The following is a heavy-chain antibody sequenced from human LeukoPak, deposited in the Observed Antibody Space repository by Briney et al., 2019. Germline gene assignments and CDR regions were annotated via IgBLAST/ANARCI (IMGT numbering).Heavy chain of an antibody. V-gene: IGHV4-4*07. J-gene: IGHJ4*02. CDR3: ARDRGSSSWLTAPFDY. Sequence: SETLSLTYTVSGGSISSYYWSWIRQPAGKGLEWIGRIYTSGSTNYNPSLKSLVTMSVDTSKNQFSLKLSSVTAADTAVYYCARDRGSSSWLTAPFDYRGQGTLVTVSS. D-gene: IGHD6-13*01. CDR2: IYTSGST. CDR1: GGSISSYY.